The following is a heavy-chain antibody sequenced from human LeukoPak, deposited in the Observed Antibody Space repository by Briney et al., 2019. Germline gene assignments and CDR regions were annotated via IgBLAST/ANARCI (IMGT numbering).Heavy chain of an antibody. D-gene: IGHD6-6*01. CDR2: IYHSGST. V-gene: IGHV4-59*01. J-gene: IGHJ1*01. CDR1: GGSISTYY. Sequence: SETLSLTCAVSGGSISTYYWNWIRQPPGKGLEWIGYIYHSGSTNYNPSLQSRVTISVDTSKNQFSLNLNSVTAADTAVYYCARGGAARLHFQNWGQGTLVTVSS. CDR3: ARGGAARLHFQN.